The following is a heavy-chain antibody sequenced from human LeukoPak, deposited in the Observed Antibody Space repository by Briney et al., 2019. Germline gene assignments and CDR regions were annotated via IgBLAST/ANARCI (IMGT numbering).Heavy chain of an antibody. CDR3: TRDRTIFGVVIMP. D-gene: IGHD3-3*01. CDR2: IRYDGTNK. Sequence: GGSLRLSCAASRFTVSSFGMHWVRQAPGKGLEWAAFIRYDGTNKYYADSVKGRFTISRDNSKSTLYLQMNSLIAEDTAVYYCTRDRTIFGVVIMPWGQGTLVTVSS. V-gene: IGHV3-30*02. CDR1: RFTVSSFG. J-gene: IGHJ4*02.